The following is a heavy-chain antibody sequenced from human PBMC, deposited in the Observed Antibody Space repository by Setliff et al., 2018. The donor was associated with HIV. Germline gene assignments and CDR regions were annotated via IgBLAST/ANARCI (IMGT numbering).Heavy chain of an antibody. CDR3: ARHPRGTGRFDY. V-gene: IGHV4-59*01. J-gene: IGHJ4*03. D-gene: IGHD3-16*01. Sequence: SETLSLTCTVSGGSISSYYWSWIRQPPGKGLEWIGYIYYSGSTNYNPSLKSRVTISVDTSKNQFSLKLRSVTAADTAMYYCARHPRGTGRFDYWGLGTMVTVS. CDR2: IYYSGST. CDR1: GGSISSYY.